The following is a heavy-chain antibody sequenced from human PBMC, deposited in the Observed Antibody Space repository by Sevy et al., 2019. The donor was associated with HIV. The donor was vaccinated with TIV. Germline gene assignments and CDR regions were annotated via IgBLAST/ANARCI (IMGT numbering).Heavy chain of an antibody. D-gene: IGHD3-22*01. CDR1: GYTLSELS. CDR3: ATTKDYYDSSGSPFDY. J-gene: IGHJ4*02. CDR2: FDPEDEET. V-gene: IGHV1-24*01. Sequence: ASVKVSCKVSGYTLSELSMHWVRLAPGKGLEWMGSFDPEDEETTYAQKFQGRVTMTEDTSTDTAYMELSSLRSEDTAVYYCATTKDYYDSSGSPFDYWGQGTLVNVSS.